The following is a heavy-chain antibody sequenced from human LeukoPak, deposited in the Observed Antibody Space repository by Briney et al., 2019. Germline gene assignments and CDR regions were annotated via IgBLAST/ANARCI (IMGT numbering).Heavy chain of an antibody. CDR2: IRSDGSNK. CDR3: ARGGRYPFDS. CDR1: GFTFSTYG. Sequence: PGRSLRLSCAASGFTFSTYGMHWVRQAPGKGLEWVAFIRSDGSNKYHADSVKGWFFISRDNSKNTLYLQMNSLRAEDTAIYHCARGGRYPFDSWGQGTLVTVSS. D-gene: IGHD3-16*01. V-gene: IGHV3-30*02. J-gene: IGHJ4*02.